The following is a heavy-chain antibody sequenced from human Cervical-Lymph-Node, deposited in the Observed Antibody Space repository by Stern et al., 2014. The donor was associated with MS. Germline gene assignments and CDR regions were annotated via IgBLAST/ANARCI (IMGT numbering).Heavy chain of an antibody. Sequence: QLLESGPEVKKPGTSVKVSCKASGFTFTSSAVQWVRQARGQRLEWIGWDVVGSGNTNYAQKFQERVTITRDMSTSTAYMELSSLRSEDTAVYYCAAEPMYYSDSVGAFDIWGQGTMVTVSS. CDR2: DVVGSGNT. J-gene: IGHJ3*02. D-gene: IGHD3-22*01. V-gene: IGHV1-58*01. CDR1: GFTFTSSA. CDR3: AAEPMYYSDSVGAFDI.